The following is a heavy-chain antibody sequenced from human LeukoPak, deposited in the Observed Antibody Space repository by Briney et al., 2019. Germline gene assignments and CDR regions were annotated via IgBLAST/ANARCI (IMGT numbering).Heavy chain of an antibody. V-gene: IGHV4-59*12. Sequence: SETLSLTCTVSGGSITTYYWSWIRQPPGRGLEWIGYIHYSGSTKYHPSLKSRVTISVDTSKNQFSLKLSSVTAADTAVYYCARGKRGYSSSWYDYWGQGTLVTVSS. CDR2: IHYSGST. J-gene: IGHJ4*02. CDR1: GGSITTYY. D-gene: IGHD6-13*01. CDR3: ARGKRGYSSSWYDY.